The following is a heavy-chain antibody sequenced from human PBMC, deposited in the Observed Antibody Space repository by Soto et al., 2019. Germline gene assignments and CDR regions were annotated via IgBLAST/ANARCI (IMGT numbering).Heavy chain of an antibody. CDR2: ISGSGGST. D-gene: IGHD1-26*01. V-gene: IGHV3-23*01. Sequence: EVQLLESGGGLVQPGGSLRLSCAASGFTFSSYAMSWVRQAPGKGLEWVSAISGSGGSTYYADSVKGRFTISRDNSTNTLYLQMNSLRAEDTAVYYCAKLGEWELLTDYFDYWGQGTLVTVSS. CDR3: AKLGEWELLTDYFDY. J-gene: IGHJ4*02. CDR1: GFTFSSYA.